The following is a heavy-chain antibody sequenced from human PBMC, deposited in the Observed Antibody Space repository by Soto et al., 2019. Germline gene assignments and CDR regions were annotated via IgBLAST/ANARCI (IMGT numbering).Heavy chain of an antibody. V-gene: IGHV1-69*13. Sequence: GASVKVSCKASGGTFSSYAISCVRQPPLQWLEWMGGIIPIFGTANYAQKFQGRVTITADESTSTAYMELSSLRSEDTAVYYCARDLAGDYARYYGMDVWGQGTTVTVSS. CDR1: GGTFSSYA. CDR3: ARDLAGDYARYYGMDV. J-gene: IGHJ6*02. CDR2: IIPIFGTA. D-gene: IGHD4-17*01.